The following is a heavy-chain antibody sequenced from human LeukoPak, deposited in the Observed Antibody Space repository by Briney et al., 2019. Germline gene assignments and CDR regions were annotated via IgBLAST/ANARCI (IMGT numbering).Heavy chain of an antibody. CDR3: AKPWPIGAAAGTGGFDY. J-gene: IGHJ4*02. Sequence: PGGSPRLSCAASGFTFSSYAMSWVRQAPGKGLEWVSAISGSGGSTYYADSVKGRFTISRDNSKNTLYLQMNSLRAEDTAVYYCAKPWPIGAAAGTGGFDYWGQGTLVTVSS. CDR1: GFTFSSYA. CDR2: ISGSGGST. D-gene: IGHD6-13*01. V-gene: IGHV3-23*01.